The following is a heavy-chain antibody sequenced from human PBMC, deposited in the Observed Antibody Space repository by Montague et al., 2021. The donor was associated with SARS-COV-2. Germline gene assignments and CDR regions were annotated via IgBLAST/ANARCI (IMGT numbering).Heavy chain of an antibody. D-gene: IGHD6-13*01. J-gene: IGHJ4*02. Sequence: SETLSLTCTVSGGSISSYYWSWIRQPPGKGLEWNGYIYYSGSTNYNPSLTSRVTISVDTSKNQFSLKLSSVTAADTAVYFCARVVAAAGTPVFDYWGQGTLVTVSS. CDR1: GGSISSYY. CDR2: IYYSGST. V-gene: IGHV4-59*01. CDR3: ARVVAAAGTPVFDY.